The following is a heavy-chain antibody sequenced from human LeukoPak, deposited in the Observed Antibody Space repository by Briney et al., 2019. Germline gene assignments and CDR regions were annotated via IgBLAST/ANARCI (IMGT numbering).Heavy chain of an antibody. Sequence: SETLSLTCTVSGGSVSSDIYHWSWIRQPPGKRLEWIGDIWAGGSTNFNPSVKSRVTMSVDTSKNQFSLKLTSVTAADTAVYYCARGPTLTTDYWGQGTLVTVSS. CDR1: GGSVSSDIYH. J-gene: IGHJ4*02. V-gene: IGHV4-61*01. CDR2: IWAGGST. D-gene: IGHD4-17*01. CDR3: ARGPTLTTDY.